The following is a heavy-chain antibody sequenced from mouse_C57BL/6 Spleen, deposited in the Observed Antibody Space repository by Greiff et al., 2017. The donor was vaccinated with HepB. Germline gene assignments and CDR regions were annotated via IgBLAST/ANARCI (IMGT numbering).Heavy chain of an antibody. CDR1: GYSFTGYY. V-gene: IGHV1-42*01. CDR2: INPSTGGT. CDR3: ARRPPTTVVAPPAMDY. J-gene: IGHJ4*01. D-gene: IGHD1-1*01. Sequence: EVMLVESGPELVKPGASVKISCKASGYSFTGYYMNWVKQSPEKSLEWIGEINPSTGGTTYNQKFKAKATLTVDKSSSTAYMQLKSLTSEDSAVYYCARRPPTTVVAPPAMDYWGQGTSVTVSS.